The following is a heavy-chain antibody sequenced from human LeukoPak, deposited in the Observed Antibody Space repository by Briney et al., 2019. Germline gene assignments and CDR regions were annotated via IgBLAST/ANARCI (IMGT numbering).Heavy chain of an antibody. Sequence: PSETLSLTCTVSGGSISSYYWSWIRQPAGKGLEWIGRIYTSGSTNYNPSLKSRVTMSVDMSKNQFSLKLSSVTAADTAVYYCARVMVRGVSDAFDIWGQGTMVTVSS. CDR1: GGSISSYY. D-gene: IGHD3-10*01. V-gene: IGHV4-4*07. CDR2: IYTSGST. CDR3: ARVMVRGVSDAFDI. J-gene: IGHJ3*02.